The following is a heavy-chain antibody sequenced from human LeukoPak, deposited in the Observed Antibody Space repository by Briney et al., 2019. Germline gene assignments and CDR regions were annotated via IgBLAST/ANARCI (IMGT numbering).Heavy chain of an antibody. J-gene: IGHJ4*02. CDR1: GYTFTGHY. CDR3: ARVLWFGEPISFDY. Sequence: ASVKVSCKASGYTFTGHYMHWVRQAPGQGLEWMGWINPNSGGTNYAQKFQGRVTMTRDTSISTAYMELSRLRSDDTAVYYCARVLWFGEPISFDYWGQGTLVTVST. V-gene: IGHV1-2*02. D-gene: IGHD3-10*01. CDR2: INPNSGGT.